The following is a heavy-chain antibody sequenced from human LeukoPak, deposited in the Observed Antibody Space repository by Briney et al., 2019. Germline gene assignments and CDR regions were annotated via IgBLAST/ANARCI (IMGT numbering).Heavy chain of an antibody. J-gene: IGHJ4*02. CDR2: IYPGDSDT. CDR3: ARNEYSGYDSSPFDY. V-gene: IGHV5-51*01. CDR1: GYSFTSYW. Sequence: GESLKISCKGSGYSFTSYWIGWVRQMPGKGLEWMGIIYPGDSDTRYSPSFQGQVTISADKSISTAYLQWSSLKASDTAMYYCARNEYSGYDSSPFDYWGQGTLVTASS. D-gene: IGHD5-12*01.